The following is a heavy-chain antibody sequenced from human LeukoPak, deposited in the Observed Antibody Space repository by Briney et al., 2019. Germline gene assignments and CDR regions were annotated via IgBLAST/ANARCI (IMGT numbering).Heavy chain of an antibody. Sequence: PGGSLRLSCAASGFIFSNYAIHWVRQAPGKGLEWVAVVSFDGSNKYYADSVKGRFTISRDNSKNTLNLQMNSLRAEDTAVYYCARVRYDFWRGYGGDAFDIWGQGTMVTVPS. CDR1: GFIFSNYA. J-gene: IGHJ3*02. CDR3: ARVRYDFWRGYGGDAFDI. CDR2: VSFDGSNK. D-gene: IGHD3-3*01. V-gene: IGHV3-30-3*01.